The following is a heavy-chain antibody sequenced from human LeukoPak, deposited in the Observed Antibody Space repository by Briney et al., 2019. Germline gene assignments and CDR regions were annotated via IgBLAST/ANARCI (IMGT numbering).Heavy chain of an antibody. V-gene: IGHV1-2*02. Sequence: GASVKVSCKASGYTFSGYYMHWVRQAPGQGLEWMGWINPNSGDTNYAQKFQGRVTMTRDTSISTTYMELSRLRNDDTAVYYCARDRAGSYDTSGSVAFDIWGQGTMVTVSS. D-gene: IGHD3-22*01. J-gene: IGHJ3*02. CDR2: INPNSGDT. CDR1: GYTFSGYY. CDR3: ARDRAGSYDTSGSVAFDI.